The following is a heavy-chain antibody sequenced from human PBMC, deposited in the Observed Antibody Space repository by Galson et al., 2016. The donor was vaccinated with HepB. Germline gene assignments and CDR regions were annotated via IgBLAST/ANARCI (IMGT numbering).Heavy chain of an antibody. V-gene: IGHV4-59*01. CDR3: ARGVTGTPYFDF. J-gene: IGHJ4*02. D-gene: IGHD2-21*02. CDR2: IYKSGDT. Sequence: SETLSLTCNVSGGSISSYFWSWIRQPPGKGLEWIGYIYKSGDTNYSPSLKSRVTVSLEASTNQFSLKLRSVTAADTAVYYCARGVTGTPYFDFWGQGALVTVSS. CDR1: GGSISSYF.